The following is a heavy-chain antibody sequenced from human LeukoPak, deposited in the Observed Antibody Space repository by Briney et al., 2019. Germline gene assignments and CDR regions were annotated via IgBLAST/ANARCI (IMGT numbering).Heavy chain of an antibody. V-gene: IGHV4-39*01. CDR3: ARSHYYGMDV. CDR2: IYYSGST. Sequence: SSETLSLTCTVSGGSISSSSYYWGWIRQPPGKGLEWIGSIYYSGSTYYNPPLKSRVTISVDTSKNQFSLKLSSVTAADTAVYYCARSHYYGMDVWGQGTTVTVSS. CDR1: GGSISSSSYY. J-gene: IGHJ6*02.